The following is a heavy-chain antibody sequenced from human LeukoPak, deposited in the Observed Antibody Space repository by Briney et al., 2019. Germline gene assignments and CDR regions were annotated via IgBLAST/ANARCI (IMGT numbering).Heavy chain of an antibody. J-gene: IGHJ4*02. CDR2: IHTSGNT. CDR1: GGFISNYY. Sequence: SETLSLTCTVSGGFISNYYWSWIRQPAGKGLEWIGRIHTSGNTLYNPSLKSRVTMSVDTSKNPFSLKLSSATAADTAVYYCARGPPHGGTYFDSWGQGTLVTVSS. V-gene: IGHV4-4*07. D-gene: IGHD2-15*01. CDR3: ARGPPHGGTYFDS.